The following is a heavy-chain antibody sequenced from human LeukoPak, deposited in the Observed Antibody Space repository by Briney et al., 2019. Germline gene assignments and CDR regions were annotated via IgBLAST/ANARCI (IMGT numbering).Heavy chain of an antibody. D-gene: IGHD3-22*01. CDR1: GFTFSSYA. CDR3: ATDDSSGYVDY. J-gene: IGHJ4*02. V-gene: IGHV3-30-3*01. CDR2: ISYDGSNK. Sequence: GRSLRLSCAASGFTFSSYAMHWVRQAPGKGLEWVAVISYDGSNKYYADSVKGRFTISRDNSKNTLYLQMNSLRAEDTAVYYCATDDSSGYVDYWGQGTLVTVSS.